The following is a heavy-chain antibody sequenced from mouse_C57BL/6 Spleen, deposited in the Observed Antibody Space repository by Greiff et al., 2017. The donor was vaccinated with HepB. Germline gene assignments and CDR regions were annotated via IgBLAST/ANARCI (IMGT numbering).Heavy chain of an antibody. CDR2: IDPSDSET. J-gene: IGHJ4*01. Sequence: QVQLQQPGAELVRPGSSVKLSCKASDYTFTSYWMHWVKQRPIQGLEWIGNIDPSDSETHYNQKFKDKATLTVDKSSSTAYMQLSSLTSEDSAVYYCARYRYSNLWDYWGQGTSVTVSS. V-gene: IGHV1-52*01. CDR3: ARYRYSNLWDY. CDR1: DYTFTSYW. D-gene: IGHD2-5*01.